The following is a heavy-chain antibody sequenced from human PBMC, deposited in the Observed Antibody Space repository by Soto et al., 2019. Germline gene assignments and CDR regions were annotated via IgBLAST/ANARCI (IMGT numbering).Heavy chain of an antibody. CDR1: GFTFSSCG. Sequence: PVGSLRLSCAASGFTFSSCGMHWVRQAPGKGLEWVAVIWYDGSNKYYADSVKGRFTISRDNSKKTLYLQMNSLRAEDTAVYYCARGKYGYGLYYFDYWGHGPLVTGFS. D-gene: IGHD3-10*01. V-gene: IGHV3-33*01. CDR3: ARGKYGYGLYYFDY. CDR2: IWYDGSNK. J-gene: IGHJ4*01.